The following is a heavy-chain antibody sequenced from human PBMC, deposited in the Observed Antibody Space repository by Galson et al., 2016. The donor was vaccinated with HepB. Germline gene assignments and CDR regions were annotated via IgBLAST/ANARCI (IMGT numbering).Heavy chain of an antibody. CDR3: ARRGEPS. CDR2: INQDGIEK. J-gene: IGHJ5*02. Sequence: SLRLSCATSGFTFSSYWMTWVRQAPGKGLEWVANINQDGIEKYYVGSVEGRFTISRDNAKKSLYLQMDSLRAEDTAVYYCARRGEPSWGQGTLVTVSS. D-gene: IGHD4-17*01. V-gene: IGHV3-7*01. CDR1: GFTFSSYW.